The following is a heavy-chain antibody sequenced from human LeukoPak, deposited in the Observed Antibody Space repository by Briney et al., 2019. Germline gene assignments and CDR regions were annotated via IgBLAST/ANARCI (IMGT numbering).Heavy chain of an antibody. Sequence: GGSLRLSCAVSGFTFSDHFLDWVRQAPGKGLEWVGRSRNKAKSYTTEYAASVKGRFSISRDESQNSLNLQMNSLKTDDTAVYYCVRVGSVAGSDYLDYWGQGTLVTVSS. D-gene: IGHD6-19*01. CDR2: SRNKAKSYTT. J-gene: IGHJ4*02. V-gene: IGHV3-72*01. CDR1: GFTFSDHF. CDR3: VRVGSVAGSDYLDY.